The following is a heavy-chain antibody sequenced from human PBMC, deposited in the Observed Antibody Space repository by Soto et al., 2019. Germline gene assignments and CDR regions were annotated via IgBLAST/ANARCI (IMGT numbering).Heavy chain of an antibody. J-gene: IGHJ4*02. CDR3: AREPDGYSSSWPPHFDY. CDR2: ISWNSGSI. Sequence: PGGSLRLSCAASGFTFDDYAMHWVRQAPGKGLEWVSGISWNSGSIGYADSVKGRFTISRDNAKNSLYLQMNSLRAEDTALYYCAREPDGYSSSWPPHFDYWGQGTLVTVSS. D-gene: IGHD6-13*01. V-gene: IGHV3-9*01. CDR1: GFTFDDYA.